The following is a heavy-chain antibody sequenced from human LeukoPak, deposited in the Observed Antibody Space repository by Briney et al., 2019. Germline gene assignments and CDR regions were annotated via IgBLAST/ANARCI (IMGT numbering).Heavy chain of an antibody. CDR3: AKALSWGWGDFDY. CDR1: GFTFDDYA. D-gene: IGHD3-16*01. CDR2: ISWNSGSI. V-gene: IGHV3-9*01. Sequence: PGGSLRLSCAASGFTFDDYAMHWVRQAPGKGLEWVSGISWNSGSIGYADSVKGRFTISRDNAKNSLYLQMNSLRAEDTALYYCAKALSWGWGDFDYWGQGTLVTASS. J-gene: IGHJ4*02.